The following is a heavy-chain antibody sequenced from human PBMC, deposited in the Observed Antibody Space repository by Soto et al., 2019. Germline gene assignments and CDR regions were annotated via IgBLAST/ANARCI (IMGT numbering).Heavy chain of an antibody. Sequence: PGGSLRLSCAASGFTFSSYAMSWVRQAPGKGLEWVSAISGSGGSTYYADSVKGRFTISRDNSKNTLYLQMNSLRAEDTAVYYSAKHIDVSGYDPEWSFDYWGQGTLVTVSS. J-gene: IGHJ4*02. CDR1: GFTFSSYA. CDR2: ISGSGGST. V-gene: IGHV3-23*01. D-gene: IGHD5-12*01. CDR3: AKHIDVSGYDPEWSFDY.